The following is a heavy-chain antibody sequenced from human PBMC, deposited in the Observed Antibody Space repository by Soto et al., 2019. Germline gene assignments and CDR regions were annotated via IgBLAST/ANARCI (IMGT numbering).Heavy chain of an antibody. V-gene: IGHV1-69*13. CDR2: IIPIFGTA. Sequence: SVKVSCKASGGTSSSYSISWVQQAPGQGLEWMGGIIPIFGTANYVQKFQGRVTITADESTSTAYMELSSLRSEDTAVYYCAIEYSSSPPYYPIGYWGQGTLVTVSS. CDR1: GGTSSSYS. J-gene: IGHJ4*02. D-gene: IGHD6-6*01. CDR3: AIEYSSSPPYYPIGY.